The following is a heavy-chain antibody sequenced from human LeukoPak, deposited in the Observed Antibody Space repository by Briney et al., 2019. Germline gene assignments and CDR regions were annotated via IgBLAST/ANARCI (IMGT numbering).Heavy chain of an antibody. D-gene: IGHD7-27*01. CDR3: ASRKLGNDY. J-gene: IGHJ4*02. CDR2: IYHTGST. CDR1: GVSVSDYY. V-gene: IGHV4-59*02. Sequence: SETLSLTCTISGVSVSDYYWSCIRQSPGKGLEWIGYIYHTGSTSYSPSLKSRVTISADTSQNQFSLKLSSVTAADTAVYYCASRKLGNDYWGQGTLVTVSS.